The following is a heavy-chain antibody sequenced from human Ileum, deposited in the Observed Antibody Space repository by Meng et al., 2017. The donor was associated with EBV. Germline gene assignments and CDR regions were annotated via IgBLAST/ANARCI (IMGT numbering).Heavy chain of an antibody. CDR2: IYYSGRT. Sequence: RESGSRLLKPSHPLFLTCTVAGGSVSSGNNYWIWIRQPPGKGLEWIGYIYYSGRTYYNPSLESRVTMSVDTSKNQFSLNLNSVTAADTAVYYCARVNGDCFSTICYKGWFDPWGQGTLVTVSS. V-gene: IGHV4-30-4*01. CDR1: GGSVSSGNNY. J-gene: IGHJ5*02. D-gene: IGHD2-2*02. CDR3: ARVNGDCFSTICYKGWFDP.